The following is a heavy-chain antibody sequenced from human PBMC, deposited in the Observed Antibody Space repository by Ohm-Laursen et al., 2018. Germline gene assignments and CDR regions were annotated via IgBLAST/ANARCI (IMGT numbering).Heavy chain of an antibody. CDR2: INHSGST. J-gene: IGHJ4*02. V-gene: IGHV4-34*01. Sequence: SDTLSLTCAVYGGSFSGYYWSWIRQPPGKGLEWIGEINHSGSTNYNPSLKSRVTISVDTSKNQFSLKLSSVTAADTAVYYCARRVRSGYYLGYWGQGTLVTVSS. CDR3: ARRVRSGYYLGY. CDR1: GGSFSGYY. D-gene: IGHD3-22*01.